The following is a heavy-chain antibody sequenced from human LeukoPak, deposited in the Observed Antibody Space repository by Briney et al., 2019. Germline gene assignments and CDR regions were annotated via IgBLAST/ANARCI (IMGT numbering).Heavy chain of an antibody. CDR2: ISSSNSYI. Sequence: GGSLRLSCAASGFTISSYSMNWVRQAPGKGLEWVSSISSSNSYIYYADSVKGRFTISRDNAKNSLYLQMNSLRAEDTAVYFCARGVQDYYDSSGYLDYWGKGTLVTVSS. CDR1: GFTISSYS. CDR3: ARGVQDYYDSSGYLDY. D-gene: IGHD3-22*01. V-gene: IGHV3-21*01. J-gene: IGHJ4*02.